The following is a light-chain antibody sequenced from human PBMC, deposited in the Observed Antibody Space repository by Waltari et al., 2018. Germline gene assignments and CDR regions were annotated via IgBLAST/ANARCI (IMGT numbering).Light chain of an antibody. CDR3: LQTTHFPRT. V-gene: IGKV2-24*01. J-gene: IGKJ4*01. Sequence: DLVLTQTPLSSPVTLGQSAPISCRSSERLLHSNGDTYLTWLHQRPGQPPRLLIYRVSIRFPGVPDRFSASGAGTDFTLRITSVEAEDVGIYYCLQTTHFPRTFGGGTKLEI. CDR1: ERLLHSNGDTY. CDR2: RVS.